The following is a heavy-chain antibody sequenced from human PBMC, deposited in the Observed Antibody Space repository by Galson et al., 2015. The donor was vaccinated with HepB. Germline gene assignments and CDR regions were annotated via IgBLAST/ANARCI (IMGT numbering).Heavy chain of an antibody. CDR3: VKGRDYYYYYGMDV. V-gene: IGHV3-30*18. Sequence: SLRLSCAASGFTLSSYGMHWVRQAPGKGLEWVAVIWYDGSNKYYADSVKGRFTISRDNSKNTLYLQMSSLRAEDTAVYYCVKGRDYYYYYGMDVWGQGTTVTVSS. CDR2: IWYDGSNK. J-gene: IGHJ6*02. CDR1: GFTLSSYG.